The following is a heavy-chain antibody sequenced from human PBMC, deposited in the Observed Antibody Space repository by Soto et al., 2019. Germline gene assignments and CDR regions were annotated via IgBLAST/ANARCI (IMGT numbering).Heavy chain of an antibody. J-gene: IGHJ6*02. Sequence: QVQLVQSGAEVKKPGSSVKVSCKASGGTFSSYAISWVRQAPGQGLEWMGGIIPISGTANYAQKFQGRVTRTADESTSTDYMELSSLSSEDTAVYYCARSQGSSTSLEIYYYYYYGMDVWGQGTTVTVSS. CDR2: IIPISGTA. D-gene: IGHD2-2*01. CDR1: GGTFSSYA. CDR3: ARSQGSSTSLEIYYYYYYGMDV. V-gene: IGHV1-69*01.